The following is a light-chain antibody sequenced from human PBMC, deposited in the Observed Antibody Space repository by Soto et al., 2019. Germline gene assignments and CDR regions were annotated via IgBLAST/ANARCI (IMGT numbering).Light chain of an antibody. J-gene: IGKJ1*01. Sequence: IQMTQSPSSLSASVGDRVTITCRASQSISSYLNWYQQKPGKAPKLLIYAASSLQRGVPSRFSGSGSGTDFTLTISSLQPEDFATYSCLQHSSYPWTFGQGTKVDIK. CDR2: AAS. CDR3: LQHSSYPWT. V-gene: IGKV1-6*01. CDR1: QSISSY.